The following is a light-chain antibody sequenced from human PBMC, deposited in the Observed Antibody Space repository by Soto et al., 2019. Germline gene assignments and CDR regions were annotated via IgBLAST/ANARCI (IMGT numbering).Light chain of an antibody. CDR3: QQRSNWPLT. Sequence: EIVLTQSPGTLSLSPGERATLSCRASQSVSISYLAWYQQKPGQAPRLLIYGASSRATGIPDRFSGSGSGTDFTLTISSLEPEDFAVYYCQQRSNWPLTFGGGTEVEIK. CDR2: GAS. V-gene: IGKV3D-20*02. CDR1: QSVSISY. J-gene: IGKJ4*01.